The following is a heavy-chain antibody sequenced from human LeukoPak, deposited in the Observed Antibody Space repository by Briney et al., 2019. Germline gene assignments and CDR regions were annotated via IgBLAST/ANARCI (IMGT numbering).Heavy chain of an antibody. CDR2: ITHSGST. CDR1: VGSFSGYY. J-gene: IGHJ6*03. V-gene: IGHV4-34*01. Sequence: SETLSLTCAVYVGSFSGYYWGWVRQPPGKGLEWIGEITHSGSTNYNPFLKSRLTVSVDTSKNQFSLKLTSVTAADTAVYYCVRDPIPSGYMDVWDKGTTVTVSS. CDR3: VRDPIPSGYMDV. D-gene: IGHD3-10*01.